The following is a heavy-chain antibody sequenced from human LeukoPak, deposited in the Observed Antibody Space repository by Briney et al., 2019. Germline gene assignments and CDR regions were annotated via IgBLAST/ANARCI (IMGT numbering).Heavy chain of an antibody. CDR2: INAGNGNT. CDR3: ARVMGYSYGGDYYFDY. J-gene: IGHJ4*02. Sequence: GASVKVSCKASGYTFTSYAMHWVRQAPGQRLEWMGWINAGNGNTKYSQKFQGRVTITRNTSASTAYMELSSLRSEDTAVYYCARVMGYSYGGDYYFDYWGQGTLVTVSS. CDR1: GYTFTSYA. V-gene: IGHV1-3*01. D-gene: IGHD5-18*01.